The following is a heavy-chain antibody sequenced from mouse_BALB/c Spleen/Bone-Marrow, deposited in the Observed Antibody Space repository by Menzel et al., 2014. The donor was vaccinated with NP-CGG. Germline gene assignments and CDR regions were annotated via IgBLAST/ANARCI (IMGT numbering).Heavy chain of an antibody. J-gene: IGHJ4*01. CDR3: SSYATDY. CDR1: GFNIKDTY. Sequence: EVQLVESGAELVKPGASVKLSCTASGFNIKDTYMHWVKRRPEQGLEWIGRIDPANGNTKYDPKFQGKATITADTSSNTAYLQLSSLTSEDTAVYYGSSYATDYWGQGTSVTVSS. CDR2: IDPANGNT. V-gene: IGHV14-3*02.